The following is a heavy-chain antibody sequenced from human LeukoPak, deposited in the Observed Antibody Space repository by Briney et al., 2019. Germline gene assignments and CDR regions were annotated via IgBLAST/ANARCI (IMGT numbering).Heavy chain of an antibody. CDR3: ARDGGGDPDAFDI. D-gene: IGHD2-21*02. CDR2: TKQDGSEE. V-gene: IGHV3-7*01. CDR1: GFTFSSYW. J-gene: IGHJ3*02. Sequence: GGSLRLSCAASGFTFSSYWMTWVRQAPGKGLEWVAKTKQDGSEEYYADSVKGRFTISRDNSKNTLYLQMNSLRAEDTAVYYCARDGGGDPDAFDIWGQGTMVTVSS.